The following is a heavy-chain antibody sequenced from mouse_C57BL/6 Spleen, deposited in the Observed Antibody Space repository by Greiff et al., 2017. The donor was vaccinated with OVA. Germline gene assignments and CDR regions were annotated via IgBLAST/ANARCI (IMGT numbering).Heavy chain of an antibody. V-gene: IGHV5-6*01. J-gene: IGHJ2*01. Sequence: EVQLQESGGDLVKPGGSLKLSCAASGFTFSSYGMSWVRQTPDKRLEWVATISSGGSYTYYPDSVKGRFTISRDNAKNTLYLQMSSLKSEDTAMYYCARHETYYFDYWGQGTTLTVSS. CDR2: ISSGGSYT. CDR3: ARHETYYFDY. CDR1: GFTFSSYG.